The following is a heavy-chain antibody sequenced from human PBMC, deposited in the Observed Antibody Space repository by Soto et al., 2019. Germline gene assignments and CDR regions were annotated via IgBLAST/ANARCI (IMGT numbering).Heavy chain of an antibody. Sequence: SETLSLTCTVSGGSISTSSYYWGWIRQPPGKGLEWIGSIYYSGSTYYNPSLKSRVTISVDTSKNQFSPKLSSVTAADTAVYYCAKRAYYDSSGYGYWGQGTLVTVSS. CDR1: GGSISTSSYY. V-gene: IGHV4-39*01. J-gene: IGHJ4*02. CDR2: IYYSGST. CDR3: AKRAYYDSSGYGY. D-gene: IGHD3-22*01.